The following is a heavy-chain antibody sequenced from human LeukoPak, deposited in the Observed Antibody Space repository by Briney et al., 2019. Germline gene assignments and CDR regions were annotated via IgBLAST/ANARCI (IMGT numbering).Heavy chain of an antibody. V-gene: IGHV4-34*01. CDR3: AGGDYHGSESYANY. D-gene: IGHD3-10*01. Sequence: SETLSLTCAVYGGSFSGQYWAWIRQPPGKGLEWIGEINHGGSISYNASLKSRVTISLDTSKNQFSLKLSSVTAADTAVYYCAGGDYHGSESYANYWGQGTLVTVSS. CDR1: GGSFSGQY. CDR2: INHGGSI. J-gene: IGHJ4*02.